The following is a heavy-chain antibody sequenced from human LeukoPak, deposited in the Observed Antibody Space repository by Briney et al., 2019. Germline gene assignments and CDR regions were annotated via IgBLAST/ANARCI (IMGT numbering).Heavy chain of an antibody. D-gene: IGHD4-17*01. J-gene: IGHJ3*02. CDR1: VYALTELS. CDR2: FDPEDGET. V-gene: IGHV1-24*01. Sequence: ASVKVSCKVSVYALTELSMHWVRQAPGKGLEWMGGFDPEDGETIYAQKFQGRVTMTEDTSTDAAYMELSSLRSEDTAVYYCATLNYGDLGGAFDIWGQGTMVTVSS. CDR3: ATLNYGDLGGAFDI.